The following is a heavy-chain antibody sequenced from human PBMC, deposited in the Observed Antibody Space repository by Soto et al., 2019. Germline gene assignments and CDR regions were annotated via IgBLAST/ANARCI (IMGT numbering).Heavy chain of an antibody. V-gene: IGHV1-24*01. Sequence: QVQLVQSGAEVKKPGASVKVSCKVSGHTLTELSMHWVRLAPGKGLEWMGGFDPEDGETISAQKFQGRVTMTEDTSTDSTYLELSSLRSEDTAVYYCAAGGTRWLHSPLDYWGQGTLVTISS. CDR2: FDPEDGET. J-gene: IGHJ4*02. CDR1: GHTLTELS. CDR3: AAGGTRWLHSPLDY. D-gene: IGHD1-1*01.